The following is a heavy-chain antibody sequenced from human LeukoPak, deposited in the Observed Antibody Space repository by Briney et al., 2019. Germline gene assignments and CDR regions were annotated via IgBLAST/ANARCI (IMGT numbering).Heavy chain of an antibody. CDR2: VNSDGSRT. CDR3: ARDVNHHFDY. Sequence: PGGSLRLSCAASGFTFSGYWIHWVRQAPVKGLEWVSRVNSDGSRTDYADSVRGRFTISRDNARDTVSLQLNNLRAEDTAVYYCARDVNHHFDYWGQGTLVTVSS. J-gene: IGHJ4*02. V-gene: IGHV3-74*01. D-gene: IGHD1-14*01. CDR1: GFTFSGYW.